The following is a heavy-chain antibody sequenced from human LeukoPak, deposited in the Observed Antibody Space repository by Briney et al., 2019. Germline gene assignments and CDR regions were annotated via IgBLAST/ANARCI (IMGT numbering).Heavy chain of an antibody. J-gene: IGHJ3*02. CDR1: GFTFSSYA. Sequence: GGSLRLSCAASGFTFSSYAMSWVRQAPGKGLEWVSGMSGSGGSTYYADSVKGRFIISRDNSKNTLYLQMNTLRAEDTAVYYCAKDREYSYVYDAFDIWGQGTLVTVSS. V-gene: IGHV3-23*01. CDR3: AKDREYSYVYDAFDI. D-gene: IGHD3-16*01. CDR2: MSGSGGST.